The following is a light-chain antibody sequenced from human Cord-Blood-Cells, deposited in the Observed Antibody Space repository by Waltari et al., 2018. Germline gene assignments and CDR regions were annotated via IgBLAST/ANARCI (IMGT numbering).Light chain of an antibody. CDR1: SSNIGSNT. CDR2: RNN. CDR3: AAWDDSLNGPV. V-gene: IGLV1-44*01. Sequence: QSVLTQPPSASGTPGQRVTISCSGSSSNIGSNTVKWYQQLPGTAPKLLIYRNNPRPSGVPDRFSGSQSGTSASLAISGLQSEDEADYYCAAWDDSLNGPVFGGGTKLTVL. J-gene: IGLJ3*02.